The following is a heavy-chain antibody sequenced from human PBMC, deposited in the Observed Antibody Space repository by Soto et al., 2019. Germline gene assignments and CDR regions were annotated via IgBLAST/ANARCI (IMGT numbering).Heavy chain of an antibody. CDR2: ISVYYGNT. Sequence: ASVKVSCKASNYTFTSYGISWVRQAPGQGLEWMGWISVYYGNTNYAQKFQDRVTMTTDTSTSTAYLELRSLTSDDTAVYYCERGGIQWEGGVFDFWGQGPLVTVSS. D-gene: IGHD1-26*01. CDR3: ERGGIQWEGGVFDF. V-gene: IGHV1-18*04. CDR1: NYTFTSYG. J-gene: IGHJ4*02.